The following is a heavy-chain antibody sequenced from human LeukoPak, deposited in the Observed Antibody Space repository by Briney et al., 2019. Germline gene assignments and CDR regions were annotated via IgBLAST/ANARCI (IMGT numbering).Heavy chain of an antibody. CDR3: AKLSGQQQLDDY. D-gene: IGHD6-13*01. CDR2: ISGSGGST. V-gene: IGHV3-23*01. J-gene: IGHJ4*02. Sequence: HAGGSLRLSCAASGFTFSSYAMSWVRQAPGKGLEWVSVISGSGGSTYYADSVKGRFTISRGNSKNTLYLQMNSLRDEDTAVYYCAKLSGQQQLDDYWGQGTLVTVSS. CDR1: GFTFSSYA.